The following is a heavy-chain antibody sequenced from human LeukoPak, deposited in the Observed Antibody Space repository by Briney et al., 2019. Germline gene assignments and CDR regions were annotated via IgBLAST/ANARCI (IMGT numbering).Heavy chain of an antibody. V-gene: IGHV4-61*01. CDR2: IYYSGST. Sequence: SETPSLTCTVSGGSVSSGSYYWSWIRQPPGKGLEWIGYIYYSGSTNYNPSLKSRVTISVDTSKNQFPLKLSSVTAADTAVYYCARGGIAVAGYFDYWGQGTLVTVSS. CDR3: ARGGIAVAGYFDY. D-gene: IGHD6-19*01. J-gene: IGHJ4*02. CDR1: GGSVSSGSYY.